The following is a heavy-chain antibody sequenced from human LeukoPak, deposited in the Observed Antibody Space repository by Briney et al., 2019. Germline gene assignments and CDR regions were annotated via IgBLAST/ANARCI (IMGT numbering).Heavy chain of an antibody. CDR2: IIPIFGTA. Sequence: SVKVSCKASGGTFSSFGISWVRQAPGQGLEWMGGIIPIFGTANYAQKFQGRVTITADKSTNTAYMELNSLRSEDTAVYYCARDVKQQLLNWFDPWGQGTLVTVSS. CDR1: GGTFSSFG. V-gene: IGHV1-69*06. D-gene: IGHD6-13*01. J-gene: IGHJ5*02. CDR3: ARDVKQQLLNWFDP.